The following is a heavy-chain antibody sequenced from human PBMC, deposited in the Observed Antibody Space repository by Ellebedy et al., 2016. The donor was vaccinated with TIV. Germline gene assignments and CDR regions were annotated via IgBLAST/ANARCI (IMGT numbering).Heavy chain of an antibody. CDR2: ISYDENNK. CDR3: AKDLHGYDYYYFYYMDV. V-gene: IGHV3-30-3*01. CDR1: GFTFRSYA. J-gene: IGHJ6*03. D-gene: IGHD5-12*01. Sequence: GESLKISCAASGFTFRSYAMHWVRQAPGKGLEWVAVISYDENNKHYADSVKGRFTISRDNSKNTLYLQMNSLRAEDTAVYYCAKDLHGYDYYYFYYMDVWGKGTTVTVSS.